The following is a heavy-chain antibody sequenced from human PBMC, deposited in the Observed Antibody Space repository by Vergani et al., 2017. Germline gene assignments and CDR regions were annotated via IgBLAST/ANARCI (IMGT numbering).Heavy chain of an antibody. CDR3: ARRWYSSGWYLFDP. CDR2: TRNKANSYTT. V-gene: IGHV3-72*01. Sequence: EVQLVESGGGLVQPGGSLRLSCAASGFTFSDHYMDWVRQAPGKGLEWVGRTRNKANSYTTEYAASVKGRFTISRDDSKNSLYLQMNSLKTEDTAVYYCARRWYSSGWYLFDPWGQATLVTVSS. D-gene: IGHD6-19*01. J-gene: IGHJ5*02. CDR1: GFTFSDHY.